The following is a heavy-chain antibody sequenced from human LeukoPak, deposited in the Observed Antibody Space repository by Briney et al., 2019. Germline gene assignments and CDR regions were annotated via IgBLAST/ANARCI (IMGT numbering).Heavy chain of an antibody. V-gene: IGHV1-2*02. CDR2: INPNSGGT. J-gene: IGHJ6*03. D-gene: IGHD3-22*01. Sequence: ASVKVSCKASGYTFTGCYMHWVRQAPGQGLEWMGWINPNSGGTNYAQKFQGRVTMTRDTSISTAYMELSRLRSDDTAVYYCARDYYDSSGYKYYYYYYMDVWGKGTTVTVSS. CDR1: GYTFTGCY. CDR3: ARDYYDSSGYKYYYYYYMDV.